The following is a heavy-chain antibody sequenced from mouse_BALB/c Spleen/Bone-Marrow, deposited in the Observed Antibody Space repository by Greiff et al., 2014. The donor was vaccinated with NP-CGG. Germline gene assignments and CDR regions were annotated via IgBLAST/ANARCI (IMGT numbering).Heavy chain of an antibody. V-gene: IGHV14-3*02. D-gene: IGHD1-3*01. CDR3: ARSPGEVNY. CDR1: GFNIKDAY. CDR2: IAPANGNT. Sequence: DVKLQESGAELVKPGVSVKLSCTASGFNIKDAYMHWVKQRPAQGLEWIGRIAPANGNTEYDPKFLDKATITADTSSNTAYLQLSSLTSEDTAVYYCARSPGEVNYWGQGTLVTVSA. J-gene: IGHJ3*01.